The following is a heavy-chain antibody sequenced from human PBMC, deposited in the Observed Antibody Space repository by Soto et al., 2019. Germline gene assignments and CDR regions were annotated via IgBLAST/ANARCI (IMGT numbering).Heavy chain of an antibody. V-gene: IGHV3-7*01. CDR2: IKQDGSEK. CDR3: ARDVPNTTTTTRYCGGQDF. CDR1: GFTFSSYW. J-gene: IGHJ4*02. D-gene: IGHD2-21*01. Sequence: EVQLVESGGGLVQPGGSLRLSCAASGFTFSSYWMSWVRQAPGKGLEWVANIKQDGSEKYYVDSVKGRFTISRDNAKNSLFLQMNSLRAEAAAVYYCARDVPNTTTTTRYCGGQDFWGQGTLVTVSS.